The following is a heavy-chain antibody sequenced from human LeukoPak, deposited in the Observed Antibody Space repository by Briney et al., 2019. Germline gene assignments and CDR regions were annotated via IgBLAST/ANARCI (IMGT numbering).Heavy chain of an antibody. Sequence: RASVKVSCKASGGTFSSYAISWVRQAPGQGLEWMGGIIPIFGTANYAQKFQGRVTITADESTSTAYMELSSLRSEDTAVYYCARGPSYDSSGYFDYWGQGTLVTVSS. V-gene: IGHV1-69*13. CDR3: ARGPSYDSSGYFDY. D-gene: IGHD3-22*01. CDR1: GGTFSSYA. J-gene: IGHJ4*02. CDR2: IIPIFGTA.